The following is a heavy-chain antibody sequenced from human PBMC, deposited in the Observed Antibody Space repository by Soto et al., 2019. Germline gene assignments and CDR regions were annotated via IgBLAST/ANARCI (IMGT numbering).Heavy chain of an antibody. Sequence: QVQLVESGGGVVQPGRSLRLSCAASGFTFSSYAMHWVRQAPGKGLEWVAVISYDGSNKYYADSVKGRFTISRDNSKNTLYLQMNSLRAEDTAVYYCAREGGPNERGSYYLAFDYWGQGTLVTVSS. CDR1: GFTFSSYA. CDR3: AREGGPNERGSYYLAFDY. J-gene: IGHJ4*02. V-gene: IGHV3-30-3*01. D-gene: IGHD1-26*01. CDR2: ISYDGSNK.